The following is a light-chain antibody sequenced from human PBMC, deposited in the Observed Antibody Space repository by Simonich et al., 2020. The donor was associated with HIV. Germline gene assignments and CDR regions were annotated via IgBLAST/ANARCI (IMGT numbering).Light chain of an antibody. CDR1: QSIISSNNKNS. V-gene: IGKV4-1*01. Sequence: DIVMTQSPDSLAVSLVERATVNCKSSQSIISSNNKNSLVWYQQKPGQPPKLLIYWASTREFGVPDRVSGSGSGTDFTLTISSLQAEDVAVYYCQQYYNTPRTFGQGTKVEIK. J-gene: IGKJ1*01. CDR3: QQYYNTPRT. CDR2: WAS.